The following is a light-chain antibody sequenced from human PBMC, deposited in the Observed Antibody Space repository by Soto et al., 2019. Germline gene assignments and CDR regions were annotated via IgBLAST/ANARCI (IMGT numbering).Light chain of an antibody. V-gene: IGLV1-47*02. J-gene: IGLJ2*01. CDR1: SSNIGSNY. Sequence: QSVLTQPPSASGTPGQRVTISCSGSSSNIGSNYVYWYQQLPGTAPKLLIYSNNLRPSGVPDRFSGSKSDTSASLAISGLRSEDEAEYYCAAWDDSLSGQGIFGGGTKLTVL. CDR2: SNN. CDR3: AAWDDSLSGQGI.